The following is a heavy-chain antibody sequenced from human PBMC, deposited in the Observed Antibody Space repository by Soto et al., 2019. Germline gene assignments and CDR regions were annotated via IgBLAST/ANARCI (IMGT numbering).Heavy chain of an antibody. CDR3: ARGRSPHEYVWGSYRYRTVDY. CDR1: GGSFSGYY. CDR2: INHGGST. Sequence: QVQLQQWGAGLLKPSATLSLTCAVYGGSFSGYYWSWIRQPPGKGLEWIGEINHGGSTNYNPSINSRVTVSVDTSKNQFALALSSVNAAETAVYYCARGRSPHEYVWGSYRYRTVDYWGQGTLVTVSS. J-gene: IGHJ4*02. D-gene: IGHD3-16*02. V-gene: IGHV4-34*01.